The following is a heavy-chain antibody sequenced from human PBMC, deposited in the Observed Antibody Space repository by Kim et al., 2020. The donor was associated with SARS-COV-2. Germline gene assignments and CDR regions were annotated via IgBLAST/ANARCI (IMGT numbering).Heavy chain of an antibody. CDR3: AAPPSDGEWELD. CDR1: GFTFTSSA. D-gene: IGHD1-26*01. J-gene: IGHJ4*02. V-gene: IGHV1-58*02. CDR2: IVVGSGNT. Sequence: SVKVSCKASGFTFTSSAMQWVRQARGQRLEWIGWIVVGSGNTNYAQKFQERVTITRDMSTSTAYMELSSLRSEDTAVYYCAAPPSDGEWELDWGQGTLVTVSS.